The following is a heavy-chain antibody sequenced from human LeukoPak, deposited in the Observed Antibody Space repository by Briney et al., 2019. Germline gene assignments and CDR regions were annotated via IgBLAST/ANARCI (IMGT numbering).Heavy chain of an antibody. CDR3: ATQGGIQLWLTIDY. CDR1: GGSISSSSYY. CDR2: IYYSGST. D-gene: IGHD5-18*01. Sequence: SETLSLTCTVSGGSISSSSYYWGWIRQPPGKGLEWIGSIYYSGSTYYNPSLKSRVTISVDTSKNQFSLKLSSVTAADTAVYYCATQGGIQLWLTIDYWGQGTLVTVSS. J-gene: IGHJ4*02. V-gene: IGHV4-39*01.